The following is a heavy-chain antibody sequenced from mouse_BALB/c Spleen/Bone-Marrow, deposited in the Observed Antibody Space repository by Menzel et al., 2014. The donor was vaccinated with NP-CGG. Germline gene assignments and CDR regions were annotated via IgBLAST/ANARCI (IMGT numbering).Heavy chain of an antibody. J-gene: IGHJ1*01. Sequence: EVKLVESGAELVKPGASVKLSCTASGFNIKDTYMHWVKQRPEQGLEWIGRIDPANGNTKYDPKFQGKATITADASSNKAYVQLSSLTSEAAAVYYCASYRYTWYFDVWGAGTTVTVSS. V-gene: IGHV14-3*02. CDR1: GFNIKDTY. D-gene: IGHD2-14*01. CDR3: ASYRYTWYFDV. CDR2: IDPANGNT.